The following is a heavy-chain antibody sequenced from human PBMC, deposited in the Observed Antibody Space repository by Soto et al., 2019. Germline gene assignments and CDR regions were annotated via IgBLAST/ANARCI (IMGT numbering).Heavy chain of an antibody. CDR2: ISWTGGRI. J-gene: IGHJ4*02. Sequence: DVQLVESGGGLVQPGRSLRLACAASGFTFDDYAMHWVRQGPGQGLEWVSGISWTGGRIGYADSVKGRFTISRDNAKNPLHRQMNSVRAEDTALYYCAKGYGVTTDYFDQWGQGTLVTVSS. D-gene: IGHD4-17*01. CDR1: GFTFDDYA. V-gene: IGHV3-9*01. CDR3: AKGYGVTTDYFDQ.